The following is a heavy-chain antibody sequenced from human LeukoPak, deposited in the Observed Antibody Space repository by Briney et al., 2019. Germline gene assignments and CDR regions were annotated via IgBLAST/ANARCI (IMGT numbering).Heavy chain of an antibody. CDR3: ARDPPDY. J-gene: IGHJ4*02. CDR2: INPNSGDT. CDR1: GYTFTGYH. V-gene: IGHV1-2*06. Sequence: ASVKVSCKASGYTFTGYHMHWVRQAPGQGLEWVGRINPNSGDTNCAQKFQGRVTMTRDTSISTAYMELSRLRSDDTAVYYCARDPPDYWGQGTLVTVSS.